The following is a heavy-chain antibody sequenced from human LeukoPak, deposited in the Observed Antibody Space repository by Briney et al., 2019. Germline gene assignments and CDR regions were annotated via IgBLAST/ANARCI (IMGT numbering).Heavy chain of an antibody. Sequence: QPGRSLRLSCAASGFTFSSYGMHWVRQAPGKGLEWVAVISYDGSNKYYADSVKGRFTISRDNSKNTLYLQMNSLRAEDTAVYYCAKAGSSWYLYCWGQGTLVTVSS. CDR1: GFTFSSYG. J-gene: IGHJ4*02. D-gene: IGHD6-13*01. CDR3: AKAGSSWYLYC. V-gene: IGHV3-30*18. CDR2: ISYDGSNK.